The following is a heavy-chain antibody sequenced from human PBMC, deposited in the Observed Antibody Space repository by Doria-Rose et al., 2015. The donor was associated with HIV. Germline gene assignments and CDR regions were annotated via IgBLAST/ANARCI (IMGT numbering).Heavy chain of an antibody. Sequence: QITLKESGPVLVKPTETLTLTCTVSGVSLSSPGMGASWIRQPPGKALEWLANIFSDDERSYTTSLKSRLTISRDTSRSQVVLTMTDMDPVDTATYYCARIKSSRWYHKYYFDFWGQGTLVIVSA. CDR2: IFSDDER. CDR1: GVSLSSPGMG. V-gene: IGHV2-26*01. D-gene: IGHD6-13*01. CDR3: ARIKSSRWYHKYYFDF. J-gene: IGHJ4*02.